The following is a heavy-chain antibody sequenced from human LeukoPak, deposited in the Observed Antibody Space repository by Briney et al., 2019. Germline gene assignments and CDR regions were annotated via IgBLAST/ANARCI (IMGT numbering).Heavy chain of an antibody. CDR1: GFNFGGYA. V-gene: IGHV3-49*03. Sequence: PGGSLRLSCTTSGFNFGGYAVNWFRQAPGKGLEWVGFIRNKPYGGTTEYAASVKGRFTISRDDFKGIAYLEMNSLKTEDTAVHYCARDEGRYYYGSEGMDVWGQGTTVIVSS. J-gene: IGHJ6*02. D-gene: IGHD3-10*01. CDR2: IRNKPYGGTT. CDR3: ARDEGRYYYGSEGMDV.